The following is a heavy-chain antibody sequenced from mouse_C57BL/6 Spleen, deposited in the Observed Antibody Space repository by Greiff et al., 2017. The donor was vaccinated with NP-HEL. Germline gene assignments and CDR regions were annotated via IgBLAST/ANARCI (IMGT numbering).Heavy chain of an antibody. Sequence: KFKGKAKLTAVTSASTAYMELSSLTNEDSAVYYCTRYGLLPLYAMDYWGQGTSVTVSS. D-gene: IGHD1-1*01. CDR3: TRYGLLPLYAMDY. V-gene: IGHV1-5*01. J-gene: IGHJ4*01.